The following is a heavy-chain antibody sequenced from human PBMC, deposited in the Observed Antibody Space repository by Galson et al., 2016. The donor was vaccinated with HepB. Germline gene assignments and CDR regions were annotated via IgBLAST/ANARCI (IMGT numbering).Heavy chain of an antibody. CDR3: ARDADYYSNPRLPDL. CDR1: GFTFGDFA. D-gene: IGHD4-11*01. Sequence: LRLSCAGSGFTFGDFAMHWVRQVPGRGLEWVSGISWNTGTIIYADSVKGRFPLSRDNAKNSVYLQMNSLTTEDTALYYCARDADYYSNPRLPDLWGQGTLVTVSS. V-gene: IGHV3-9*01. J-gene: IGHJ5*02. CDR2: ISWNTGTI.